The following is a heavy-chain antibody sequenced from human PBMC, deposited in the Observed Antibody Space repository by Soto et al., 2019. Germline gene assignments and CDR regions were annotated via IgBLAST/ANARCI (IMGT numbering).Heavy chain of an antibody. CDR3: ARGALKYYDFWSGYYDADWFDP. V-gene: IGHV1-18*01. CDR1: GYTFTSYG. Sequence: QVQLVQSGAEVKKPGASVKVSCKASGYTFTSYGISWVRQAPGQGLEWMGWISAYHGNTNYAQKLQGRVTMTTDTSTSTAYMELRSLRSDDTAVYYCARGALKYYDFWSGYYDADWFDPWGQGTLVTVSS. CDR2: ISAYHGNT. D-gene: IGHD3-3*01. J-gene: IGHJ5*02.